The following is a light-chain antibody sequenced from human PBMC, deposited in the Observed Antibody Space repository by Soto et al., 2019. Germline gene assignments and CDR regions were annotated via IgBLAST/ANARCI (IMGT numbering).Light chain of an antibody. CDR3: GTWDSSLSAGV. V-gene: IGLV1-51*02. CDR2: EID. J-gene: IGLJ2*01. CDR1: SSNIGNNY. Sequence: QSVSTQPPSVSAAPGQKVTISCSGSSSNIGNNYVSWYQQLPGTAPKLLIYEIDKRPSGIPDRFSGSKSGTSATLGITGLQTGDEADYYCGTWDSSLSAGVFGGGTKLTVL.